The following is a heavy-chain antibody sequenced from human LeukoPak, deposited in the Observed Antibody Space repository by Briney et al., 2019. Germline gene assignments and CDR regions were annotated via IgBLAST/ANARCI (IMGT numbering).Heavy chain of an antibody. CDR1: GFTFRSYW. V-gene: IGHV3-74*01. CDR3: ARGISDYFYDSSGYYFPFDY. D-gene: IGHD3-22*01. CDR2: INSDGSTT. J-gene: IGHJ4*02. Sequence: PGASLRLSCAASGFTFRSYWTRWVRQAPGKGLVWVSRINSDGSTTSYADSVKGRYTISRDNAKTTLYLQMNSLRAEDTAVYYCARGISDYFYDSSGYYFPFDYWGQGTLVTVSS.